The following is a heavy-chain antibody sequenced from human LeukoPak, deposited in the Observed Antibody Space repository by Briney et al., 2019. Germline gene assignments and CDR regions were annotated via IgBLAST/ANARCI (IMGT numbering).Heavy chain of an antibody. V-gene: IGHV3-48*01. CDR1: GFTSEFTFRSYS. CDR2: ITSTSSII. CDR3: ATVVYGSGKYFDH. J-gene: IGHJ4*02. D-gene: IGHD3-10*01. Sequence: PGGSLRLSCGASGFTSEFTFRSYSMIAPRQAPGKGLEWISYITSTSSIISYADSVKGRFTISRGNAKNSLYLQMNSLRVEDTAVYYCATVVYGSGKYFDHWGQGTLVTVSS.